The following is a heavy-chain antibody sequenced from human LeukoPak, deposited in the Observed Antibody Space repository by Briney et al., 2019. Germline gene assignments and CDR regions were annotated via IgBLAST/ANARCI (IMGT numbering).Heavy chain of an antibody. CDR2: SYPGDSDT. V-gene: IGHV5-51*01. CDR3: ARGGYYGSGSYYTFDY. J-gene: IGHJ4*02. CDR1: GYSFSNYW. Sequence: GESLKISCKGSGYSFSNYWIGWVRQMPGKGLEWMGISYPGDSDTRYSPSFQGQVTISADKSISTAYLQWSSLKASDTAMYYCARGGYYGSGSYYTFDYWGQGTLVTVSS. D-gene: IGHD3-10*01.